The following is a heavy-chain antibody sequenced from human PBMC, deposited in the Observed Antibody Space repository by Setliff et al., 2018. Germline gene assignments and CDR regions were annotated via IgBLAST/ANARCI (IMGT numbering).Heavy chain of an antibody. D-gene: IGHD3-10*01. V-gene: IGHV4-59*11. Sequence: LSLTCTVSGGSIGPHYWSWIRQAPGKGLEWIGHIFYSDTAKYNPSLGSRAAISVDSSKNQFSLKLRSVTAADTAVYYCARDRSTVIRGVTSFFYYYMDVWGGGTTVTVSS. CDR2: IFYSDTA. CDR3: ARDRSTVIRGVTSFFYYYMDV. CDR1: GGSIGPHY. J-gene: IGHJ6*03.